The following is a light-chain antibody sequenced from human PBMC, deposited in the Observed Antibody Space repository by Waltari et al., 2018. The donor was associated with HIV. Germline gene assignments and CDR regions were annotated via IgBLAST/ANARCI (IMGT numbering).Light chain of an antibody. CDR3: QVWDANTDVV. Sequence: SYVLTQTPSVSAAPGTTATLTCEGSDIGTRSVHWYRQKPGQAPVLVIYQDGQRPPGISERFSGANSGNTATLTISRVGVGDEADYYCQVWDANTDVVFGTGTKLTVL. J-gene: IGLJ2*01. V-gene: IGLV3-21*04. CDR2: QDG. CDR1: DIGTRS.